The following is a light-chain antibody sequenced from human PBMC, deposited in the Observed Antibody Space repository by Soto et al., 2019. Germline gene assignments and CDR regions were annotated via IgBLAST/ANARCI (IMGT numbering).Light chain of an antibody. CDR2: DVS. Sequence: QRERAQPASWAESPGRWITISCTRTSSDVGGYNYVSWYQQHPGKAPKLMIYDVSNRPSGISNRFSVSKSGNTASLTISGLQAEDGADYYGSSYTRSSTYVFGTGTKVTVL. V-gene: IGLV2-14*01. CDR1: SSDVGGYNY. J-gene: IGLJ1*01. CDR3: SSYTRSSTYV.